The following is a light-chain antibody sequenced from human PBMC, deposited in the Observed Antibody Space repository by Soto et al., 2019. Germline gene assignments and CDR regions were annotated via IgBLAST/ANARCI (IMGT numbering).Light chain of an antibody. CDR3: QAWDTGTGV. J-gene: IGLJ2*01. V-gene: IGLV3-1*01. CDR1: KLGDRN. CDR2: QDS. Sequence: SYELIQPPSVSVSPGQTASITCSGDKLGDRNVWWYQQKPGQSPVLVIYQDSKRPSGIPERFSGSNSGNTATLTISGTQARDEADYYCQAWDTGTGVFGGGTKLTVL.